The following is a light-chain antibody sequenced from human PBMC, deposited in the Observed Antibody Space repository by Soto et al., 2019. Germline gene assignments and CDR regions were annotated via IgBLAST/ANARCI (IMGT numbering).Light chain of an antibody. Sequence: QSALTQPASVSGYPGQSIAISCTGTSSDAGGYNYVSWYQQHPDKAPKLMIYVVSNRPSGVSNRFSGSKSGNTASLTISGLQAEDEADYYCSSYTSSDTPYVFGTGTKLTVL. CDR2: VVS. V-gene: IGLV2-14*01. CDR3: SSYTSSDTPYV. CDR1: SSDAGGYNY. J-gene: IGLJ1*01.